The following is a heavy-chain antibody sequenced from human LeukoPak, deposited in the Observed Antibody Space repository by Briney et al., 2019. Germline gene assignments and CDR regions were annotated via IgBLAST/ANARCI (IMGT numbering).Heavy chain of an antibody. CDR3: AKDADTATIIYWYFDL. Sequence: GGSLRLSCAASGFTFSSYAVTWVRQAPGKGLEWVSAISGSGGSTYYADSVKGRFTISRDNSKNTLYLQLNSLRAEDTAVYYCAKDADTATIIYWYFDLWGRGTLVTVSS. D-gene: IGHD5-18*01. V-gene: IGHV3-23*01. CDR2: ISGSGGST. J-gene: IGHJ2*01. CDR1: GFTFSSYA.